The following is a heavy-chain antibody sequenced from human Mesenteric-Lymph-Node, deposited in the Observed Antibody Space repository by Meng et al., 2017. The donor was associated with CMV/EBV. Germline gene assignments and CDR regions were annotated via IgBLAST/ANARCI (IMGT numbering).Heavy chain of an antibody. CDR2: ISGSGGST. V-gene: IGHV3-23*01. CDR1: GFTFSSYA. Sequence: GESLKISCAASGFTFSSYAMSWVRQAPGKGLEWVSGISGSGGSTYYADSVKGRFTISRDNSKNTLYLQMNSLRAEDTAVYYCAKSQSYYGSGSYSDYWGQGTLVTVSS. J-gene: IGHJ4*02. CDR3: AKSQSYYGSGSYSDY. D-gene: IGHD3-10*01.